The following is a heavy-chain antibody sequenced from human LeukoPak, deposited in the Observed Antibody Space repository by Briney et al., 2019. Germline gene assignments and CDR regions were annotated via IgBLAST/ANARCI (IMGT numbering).Heavy chain of an antibody. CDR3: AREGRVMDSFDY. V-gene: IGHV4-4*07. D-gene: IGHD3/OR15-3a*01. CDR1: DGSISSHY. J-gene: IGHJ4*02. Sequence: PSETLSLTCTVSDGSISSHYWSWIRQPAGKGLEWIGRIYTSGSTNYNPSLKSRVTISVDTSKNQFSLKLSSVTAADTAVYYCAREGRVMDSFDYWGQGTLVTVSS. CDR2: IYTSGST.